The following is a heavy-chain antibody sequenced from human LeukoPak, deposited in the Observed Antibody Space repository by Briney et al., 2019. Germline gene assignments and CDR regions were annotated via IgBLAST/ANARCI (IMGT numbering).Heavy chain of an antibody. CDR1: GGSISSSSYY. J-gene: IGHJ3*02. V-gene: IGHV4-39*01. Sequence: SETLSLTCTVSGGSISSSSYYWGWIRQPPGKGLQWIGSINYSGTTYYNPSLKSRVTISVDTSKNQFSLKLRSVTAADTAVYYCARLPIVVVPSTSFDIWGQGTMVTVSS. CDR3: ARLPIVVVPSTSFDI. CDR2: INYSGTT. D-gene: IGHD2-15*01.